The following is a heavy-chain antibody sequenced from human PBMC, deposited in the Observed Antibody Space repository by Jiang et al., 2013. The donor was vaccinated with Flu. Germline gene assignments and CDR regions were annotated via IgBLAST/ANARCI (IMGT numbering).Heavy chain of an antibody. D-gene: IGHD3-22*01. V-gene: IGHV3-30*18. CDR3: ANGDSSGTTYYYYYYGMDV. CDR1: SYG. Sequence: SYGMHWVRQAPGKGLEWVAVISYDGSNKYYADSVKGRFTISRDNSKNTLYLQMNSLRAEDTAVYYCANGDSSGTTYYYYYYGMDVWGQGTTVTVSS. J-gene: IGHJ6*02. CDR2: ISYDGSNK.